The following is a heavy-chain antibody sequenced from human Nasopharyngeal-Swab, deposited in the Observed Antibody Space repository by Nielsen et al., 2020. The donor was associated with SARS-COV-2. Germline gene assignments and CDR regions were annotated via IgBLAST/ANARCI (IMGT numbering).Heavy chain of an antibody. CDR3: ARDKPERSWRDWYFDL. CDR1: GGSISGYY. J-gene: IGHJ2*01. D-gene: IGHD1-14*01. CDR2: ISYSGST. V-gene: IGHV4-59*01. Sequence: SETLSLTCTVSGGSISGYYWSWIRQPPGKGLEWIGYISYSGSTNYNPSLKSLVTMSMQKFKNQFSLKLHSVTAADTAVYYCARDKPERSWRDWYFDLWGRGTLVTVSS.